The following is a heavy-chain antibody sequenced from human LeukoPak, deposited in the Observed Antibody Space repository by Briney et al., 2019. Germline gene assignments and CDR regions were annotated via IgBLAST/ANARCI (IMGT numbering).Heavy chain of an antibody. CDR1: GGSVSSGAYY. CDR2: MYSSGST. J-gene: IGHJ4*02. D-gene: IGHD6-19*01. Sequence: TSQTLSLTCTVSGGSVSSGAYYWSWIRQHPGEGLEWIGYMYSSGSTYYNPSLKSRVSISVDTSNNQFPLRLSSVTAADTAVYYCARDLGWGFDYWGQGALVTVSS. V-gene: IGHV4-31*03. CDR3: ARDLGWGFDY.